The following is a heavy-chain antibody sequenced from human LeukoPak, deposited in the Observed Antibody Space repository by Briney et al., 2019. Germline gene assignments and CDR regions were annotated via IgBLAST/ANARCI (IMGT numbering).Heavy chain of an antibody. CDR2: ISSSSSYI. J-gene: IGHJ6*03. Sequence: GGSLRLSCAASGFTFSSYWMSWVRQAPGKGLEWVSSISSSSSYIYYADSVKGRFTISRDNAKKSLYLQMNSLRAEDTAVYYCARAYSGTYGLGYYYMDVWGKGTTVTVSS. D-gene: IGHD1-26*01. CDR1: GFTFSSYW. V-gene: IGHV3-21*01. CDR3: ARAYSGTYGLGYYYMDV.